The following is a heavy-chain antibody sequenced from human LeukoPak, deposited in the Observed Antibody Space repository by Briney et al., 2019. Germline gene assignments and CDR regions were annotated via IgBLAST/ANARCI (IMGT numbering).Heavy chain of an antibody. CDR1: GFTFSSYW. CDR3: ARNPPGIVGVPTHYCYYMDV. V-gene: IGHV3-7*01. CDR2: IKQDGSEK. J-gene: IGHJ6*03. D-gene: IGHD1-26*01. Sequence: GGSLRLSCAASGFTFSSYWMSWVRQAPGKGLQWVANIKQDGSEKNYVDSVKGRFSISRDNAKNSLYLQMNSLTAEDTAVYYCARNPPGIVGVPTHYCYYMDVWGRGTTVTISS.